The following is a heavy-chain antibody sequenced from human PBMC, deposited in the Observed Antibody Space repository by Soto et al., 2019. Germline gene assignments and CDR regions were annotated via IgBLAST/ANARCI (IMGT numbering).Heavy chain of an antibody. J-gene: IGHJ5*02. D-gene: IGHD2-2*01. CDR2: INHGGST. Sequence: PSETLSLTCAVYGGSFSGYHWSWIGQPPRKGLEWIGEINHGGSTNYNPSLKSRVTISVDTSKSQFSLKLSSVTAADTAVYYCARGSVQYCSSTNCYGWFDPWGQGTLVTVSS. CDR3: ARGSVQYCSSTNCYGWFDP. V-gene: IGHV4-34*01. CDR1: GGSFSGYH.